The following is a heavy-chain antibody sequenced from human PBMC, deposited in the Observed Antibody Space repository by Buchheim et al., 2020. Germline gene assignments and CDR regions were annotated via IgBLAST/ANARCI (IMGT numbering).Heavy chain of an antibody. D-gene: IGHD3-22*01. CDR1: GFTFSSYG. Sequence: QVQLVESGGGVVQPGRSLRLSCAASGFTFSSYGMHWVRQAPGKGLEWVAVISYDGSNKYYADSVKGRFTISRDNSKKTLYLQMNSLRAEDTAVYYCAKAYYYDSSGYLDYWGQGTL. CDR2: ISYDGSNK. J-gene: IGHJ4*02. V-gene: IGHV3-30*18. CDR3: AKAYYYDSSGYLDY.